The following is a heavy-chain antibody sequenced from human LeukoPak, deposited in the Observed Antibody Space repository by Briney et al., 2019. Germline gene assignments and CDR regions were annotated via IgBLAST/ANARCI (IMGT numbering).Heavy chain of an antibody. CDR1: GASIRSYY. J-gene: IGHJ4*02. Sequence: SETLSLTCTVSGASIRSYYWSWIRQPAGKGLEWIGRIYTSGSTNYNPSLESRVTISLDTSKNQFSLKLSSVTAADTAVYYCARDGSGYYDTSGYRNWGQGTQVTVPS. D-gene: IGHD3-22*01. CDR2: IYTSGST. CDR3: ARDGSGYYDTSGYRN. V-gene: IGHV4-4*07.